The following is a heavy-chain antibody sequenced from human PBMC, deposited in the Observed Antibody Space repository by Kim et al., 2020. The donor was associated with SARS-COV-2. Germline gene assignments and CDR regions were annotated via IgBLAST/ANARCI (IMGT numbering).Heavy chain of an antibody. CDR2: ISGSGVST. Sequence: GGSLRLSCAASGFTFSSYAMSWVRQAPGKGLEWVSAISGSGVSTYYADSVKGRFTISRDNSKNTLYLQMNSLRAEDTAVYYCAKGGELLGGAGYWYFDLWGRGTLVTVSS. V-gene: IGHV3-23*01. CDR1: GFTFSSYA. D-gene: IGHD1-26*01. CDR3: AKGGELLGGAGYWYFDL. J-gene: IGHJ2*01.